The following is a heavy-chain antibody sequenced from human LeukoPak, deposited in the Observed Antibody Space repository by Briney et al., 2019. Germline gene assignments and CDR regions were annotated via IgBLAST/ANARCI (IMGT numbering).Heavy chain of an antibody. CDR3: AREAECSGGSCYSYGWFDP. Sequence: SETLSLTCTVSGDSISSYYWSLIRQPPGKGLEWIGYIYNSGSTKYNPSLRSRVTISLDTSTNQFSLTLGSVTAADTAVYYCAREAECSGGSCYSYGWFDPWGQGTQVIVSS. V-gene: IGHV4-59*01. J-gene: IGHJ5*02. D-gene: IGHD2-15*01. CDR2: IYNSGST. CDR1: GDSISSYY.